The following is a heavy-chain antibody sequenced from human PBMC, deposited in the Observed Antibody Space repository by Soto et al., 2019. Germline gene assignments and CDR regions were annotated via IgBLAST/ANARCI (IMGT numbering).Heavy chain of an antibody. Sequence: SETLSLTCTVSGGSVNSNSYYWSWIRQPPGKGLEWIGEINHSGSTNYNPSLKSRVTISVDTSKDQFSLKLSSVTAADTAVYYCARGGRKLRGIAVAGRAYHFPYWGQGTLVTVS. CDR2: INHSGST. CDR3: ARGGRKLRGIAVAGRAYHFPY. CDR1: GGSVNSNSYY. D-gene: IGHD6-19*01. J-gene: IGHJ4*02. V-gene: IGHV4-61*01.